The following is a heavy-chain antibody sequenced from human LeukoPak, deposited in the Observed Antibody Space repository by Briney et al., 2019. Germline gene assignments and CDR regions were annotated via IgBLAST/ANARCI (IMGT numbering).Heavy chain of an antibody. J-gene: IGHJ4*02. CDR2: ISSSSSTT. CDR1: GFTFSSYS. CDR3: ARDRWFGESRYFDY. Sequence: PGGSLRLSCAASGFTFSSYSMNWVRQAPGKGLEWVSYISSSSSTTYYADSVKGRFTISRDNAKNSLYLQMNSLRDEDTAVYYCARDRWFGESRYFDYWGQGTLVTVSS. D-gene: IGHD3-10*01. V-gene: IGHV3-48*02.